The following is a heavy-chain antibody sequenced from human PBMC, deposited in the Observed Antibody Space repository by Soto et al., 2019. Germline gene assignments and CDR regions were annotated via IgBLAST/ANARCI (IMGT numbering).Heavy chain of an antibody. D-gene: IGHD1-26*01. Sequence: SETLSLTCRVSGASVISETHFCSWIRHAPGKGLEWIGYVYRSGITNSNPALKSRVFVSADMARNQISLTLDSVTPADTAVYCCARGGMSGIYYFDYWGPGIQVNVSS. V-gene: IGHV4-61*01. CDR1: GASVISETHF. J-gene: IGHJ4*02. CDR2: VYRSGIT. CDR3: ARGGMSGIYYFDY.